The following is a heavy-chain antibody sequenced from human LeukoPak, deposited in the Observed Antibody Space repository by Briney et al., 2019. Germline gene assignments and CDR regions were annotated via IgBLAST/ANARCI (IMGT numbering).Heavy chain of an antibody. J-gene: IGHJ4*02. CDR3: ALVATDGNYFDY. D-gene: IGHD5-12*01. Sequence: ASVKVSCKASGGTFSSYAISWVRQAPGQGLEWMGGIIPIFGTANYAQKFQGRVTITADESTSTAYMELSSLRSEDTAVYYCALVATDGNYFDYWGQGTLVTVSS. CDR1: GGTFSSYA. V-gene: IGHV1-69*13. CDR2: IIPIFGTA.